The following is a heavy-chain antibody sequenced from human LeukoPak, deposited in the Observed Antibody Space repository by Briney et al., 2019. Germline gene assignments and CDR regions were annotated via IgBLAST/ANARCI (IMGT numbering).Heavy chain of an antibody. D-gene: IGHD6-19*01. CDR3: AKELTRPNRPVAGLNY. Sequence: GGSLRLSCAASGFTFSNYGMHWVRQAPGKGLEWVAVISYEGGTQYYVDSVKGRFTISRDDSKNTLYLQMNSLRTEDTAVYYCAKELTRPNRPVAGLNYWGQGTLVTVSS. J-gene: IGHJ4*02. CDR1: GFTFSNYG. CDR2: ISYEGGTQ. V-gene: IGHV3-30*18.